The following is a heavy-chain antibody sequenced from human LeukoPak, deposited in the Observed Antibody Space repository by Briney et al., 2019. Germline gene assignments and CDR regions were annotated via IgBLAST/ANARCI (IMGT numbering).Heavy chain of an antibody. V-gene: IGHV3-7*01. D-gene: IGHD4-23*01. Sequence: GGSLRLSCAASGFTFSSYWVSWVRQAPGKGLEWVANIKQDGSEKYYVDSVKGRFTISRDNSKNTLYLQMNSLRAEDTAVYYCARDSEDYGGNSEFGMDVWGQGTTVTVSS. CDR1: GFTFSSYW. CDR3: ARDSEDYGGNSEFGMDV. CDR2: IKQDGSEK. J-gene: IGHJ6*02.